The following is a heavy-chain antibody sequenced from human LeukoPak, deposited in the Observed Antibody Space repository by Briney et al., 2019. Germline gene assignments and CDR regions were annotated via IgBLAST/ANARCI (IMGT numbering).Heavy chain of an antibody. CDR3: ARLGYSYDFDY. V-gene: IGHV4-59*08. CDR1: SGSISSYY. J-gene: IGHJ4*02. Sequence: SETLSLTCTVSSGSISSYYWSWIRQPPGKGLEWIGYIYYSGSTNYNPSLKSRVTISVDTSKNQFSLKLSSVTAADTAVYYCARLGYSYDFDYWGQGTLVTVSS. D-gene: IGHD5-18*01. CDR2: IYYSGST.